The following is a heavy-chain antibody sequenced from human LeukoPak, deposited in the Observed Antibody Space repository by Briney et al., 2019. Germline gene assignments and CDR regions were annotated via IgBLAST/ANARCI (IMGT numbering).Heavy chain of an antibody. V-gene: IGHV3-23*01. J-gene: IGHJ4*02. Sequence: GSLRLSCAASGFTFSSHAMGWVRQAPGKGLEWVSAISGSGGSTYYADSVKGRFTISRDNSKNTLYLQMNSLRAEDTAVYYCAKDLYDYVWGSYRPDYWGQGTLVTVSS. CDR3: AKDLYDYVWGSYRPDY. CDR2: ISGSGGST. D-gene: IGHD3-16*02. CDR1: GFTFSSHA.